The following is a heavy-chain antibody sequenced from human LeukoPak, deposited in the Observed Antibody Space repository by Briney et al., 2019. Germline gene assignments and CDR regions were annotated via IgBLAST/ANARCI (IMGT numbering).Heavy chain of an antibody. J-gene: IGHJ4*02. Sequence: SETLSLTCTVSGGSISSSSYYWGWIRQPPGKGLEWIGSIYYSGSTYYNPSLKSRVTISVDTSKNQFSLKLSSVTAADTAVYYCARLYSSSSRWGQGTLVTVSS. CDR1: GGSISSSSYY. V-gene: IGHV4-39*07. CDR2: IYYSGST. CDR3: ARLYSSSSR. D-gene: IGHD6-6*01.